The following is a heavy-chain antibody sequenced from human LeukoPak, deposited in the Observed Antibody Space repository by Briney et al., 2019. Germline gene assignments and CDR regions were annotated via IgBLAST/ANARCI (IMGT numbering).Heavy chain of an antibody. CDR2: IYYSGST. J-gene: IGHJ4*02. CDR3: ARSSRGTMVRGVIIE. Sequence: PSETLSLTCTVSGGSISSYYWGWIRQPPGKGLEWIGSIYYSGSTYYNPSLKSRVTISVDTSKNQFSLKLSSVTAADTAVYYCARSSRGTMVRGVIIEWGQGTLVTVSS. CDR1: GGSISSYY. V-gene: IGHV4-39*07. D-gene: IGHD3-10*01.